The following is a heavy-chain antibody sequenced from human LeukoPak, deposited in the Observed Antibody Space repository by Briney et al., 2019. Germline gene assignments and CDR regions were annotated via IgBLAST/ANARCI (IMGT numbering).Heavy chain of an antibody. Sequence: GGSLRLSCAASGLTFNDYYMSWIRQAPGKGLEWLSYINIGGTNTHYADSVKGRFTISRDNAKKSLYLEMNNLRAEDTAVYYCATDGAGFDTWGQGVLVTVSS. J-gene: IGHJ5*02. CDR1: GLTFNDYY. CDR2: INIGGTNT. V-gene: IGHV3-11*01. CDR3: ATDGAGFDT.